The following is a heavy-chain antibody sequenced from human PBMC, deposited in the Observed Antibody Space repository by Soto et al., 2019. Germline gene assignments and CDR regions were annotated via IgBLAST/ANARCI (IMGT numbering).Heavy chain of an antibody. V-gene: IGHV3-23*01. CDR1: GFTFNTYA. D-gene: IGHD3-10*01. J-gene: IGHJ6*02. CDR2: ISGSGGST. Sequence: AGGSLRLSCAASGFTFNTYAMSWVRQAPGKGLEWVSSISGSGGSTYYADSVKGRFTVSRDNSKNTLYLQMISLRVEDTALYYCAKDLFPARDSLYGFDVWGQGTTVTVSS. CDR3: AKDLFPARDSLYGFDV.